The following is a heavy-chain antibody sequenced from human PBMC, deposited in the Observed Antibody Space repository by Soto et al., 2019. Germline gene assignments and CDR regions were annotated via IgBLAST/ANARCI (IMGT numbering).Heavy chain of an antibody. V-gene: IGHV3-66*01. D-gene: IGHD3-3*01. J-gene: IGHJ4*02. CDR1: GFTVSSNY. CDR3: ARGAVRFLEWFPDY. CDR2: IYSGGST. Sequence: GGSLRLSCAASGFTVSSNYMSWVRQAPGKGLEWVSVIYSGGSTYYADSVKGRFTISRDNSKNTLYLQMNSLRAEDTAVYYCARGAVRFLEWFPDYWGQGTLVTVSS.